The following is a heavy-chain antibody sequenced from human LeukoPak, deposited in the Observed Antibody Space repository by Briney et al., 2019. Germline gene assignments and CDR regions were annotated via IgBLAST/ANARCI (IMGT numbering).Heavy chain of an antibody. D-gene: IGHD3-3*01. Sequence: QPGGSLRLSCAASGFSLSTHNMIWVRQAPGKGLECISYITPTITPIHYADSVKGRFAVSRDKANSLLYLQMNSLRVEGTAVYYCARVVSGVTGGDYWGQGTLVSVSS. CDR2: ITPTITPI. CDR3: ARVVSGVTGGDY. CDR1: GFSLSTHN. V-gene: IGHV3-48*01. J-gene: IGHJ4*02.